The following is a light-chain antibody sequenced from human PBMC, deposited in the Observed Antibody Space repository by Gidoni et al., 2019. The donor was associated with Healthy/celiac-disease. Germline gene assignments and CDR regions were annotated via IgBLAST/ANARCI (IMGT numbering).Light chain of an antibody. CDR1: QIVNNY. Sequence: EIVLTQSPTTLSLSPGERATLSCRASQIVNNYLAWYQQKPGQAPRLLIYDASNRATGIPARFSGSGSGTDFTLSISSLEPEDFAVYYCQQRSNWPITFGQGTRLEIK. J-gene: IGKJ5*01. V-gene: IGKV3-11*01. CDR2: DAS. CDR3: QQRSNWPIT.